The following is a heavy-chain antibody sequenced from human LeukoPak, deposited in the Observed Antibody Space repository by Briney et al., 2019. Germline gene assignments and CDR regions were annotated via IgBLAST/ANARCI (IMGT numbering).Heavy chain of an antibody. Sequence: PSETLSLTCAVTSYSISNGYYWGWIRQPPGKGLEWIGSIYHSGSTYYNPSLKSRVTISVDTSKNHFSLNLSSVTAADTAVYYCARSADGDYYWFDPWGQGTLVTVSS. CDR2: IYHSGST. CDR1: SYSISNGYY. D-gene: IGHD4-17*01. V-gene: IGHV4-38-2*01. CDR3: ARSADGDYYWFDP. J-gene: IGHJ5*02.